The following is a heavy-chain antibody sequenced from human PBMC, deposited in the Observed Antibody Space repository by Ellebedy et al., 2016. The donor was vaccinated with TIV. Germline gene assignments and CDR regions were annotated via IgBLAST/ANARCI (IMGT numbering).Heavy chain of an antibody. CDR2: IIPILGTT. CDR1: GGTFTAYG. Sequence: AASVKVSCKASGGTFTAYGISWVRQAPGQGLEWIGGIIPILGTTHYAQTFQGRVTITADKSTSTAYMELSSLRSDDTAIYYCARDRSSGIYPRCFEYWGQGTLLTVSS. V-gene: IGHV1-69*10. CDR3: ARDRSSGIYPRCFEY. J-gene: IGHJ4*02. D-gene: IGHD1-26*01.